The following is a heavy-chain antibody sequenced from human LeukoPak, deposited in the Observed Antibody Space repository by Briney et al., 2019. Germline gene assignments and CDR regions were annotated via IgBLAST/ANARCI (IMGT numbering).Heavy chain of an antibody. J-gene: IGHJ4*02. Sequence: SETLSLTCTVSGGSISSSSYYWGWIRQPPGTGLEWIGSIYYSGSTYYNPSLKSRVTISVDTSKNQFSLKLSSVTAADTAVYYCARLGYCSSTSCPYYFDYWGQGTLVTVSS. CDR2: IYYSGST. CDR1: GGSISSSSYY. D-gene: IGHD2-2*01. V-gene: IGHV4-39*01. CDR3: ARLGYCSSTSCPYYFDY.